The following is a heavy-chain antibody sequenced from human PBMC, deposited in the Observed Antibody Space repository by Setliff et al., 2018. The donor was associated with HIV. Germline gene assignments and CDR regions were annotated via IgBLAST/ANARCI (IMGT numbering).Heavy chain of an antibody. CDR2: ISSSGRTI. J-gene: IGHJ3*02. CDR1: GFTFSSYE. CDR3: ARDYYDSSGYYYRDAFDM. V-gene: IGHV3-48*03. D-gene: IGHD3-22*01. Sequence: RLSCAASGFTFSSYEMNWVRQSPGKWLEWLSYISSSGRTIYYADSVKGRFTISRDNAKNSLYLQMNSLRAEDTAAYYCARDYYDSSGYYYRDAFDMWGQGTMVTVSS.